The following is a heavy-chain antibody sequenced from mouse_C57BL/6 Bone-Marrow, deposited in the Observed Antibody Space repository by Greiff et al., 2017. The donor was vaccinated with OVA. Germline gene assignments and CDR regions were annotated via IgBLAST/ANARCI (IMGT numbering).Heavy chain of an antibody. D-gene: IGHD1-1*01. CDR2: ISDGGSYT. V-gene: IGHV5-4*01. CDR3: ARDYLAWFAY. Sequence: EVHLVESGGGLVKPGGSLKLSCAASGFTFSRSALSWVRQTPEKRLEWVATISDGGSYTSYPDNVTGRFTISRDNAKNNLYLQMSHLKSEDTAMYYCARDYLAWFAYWGQGTLVTVSA. J-gene: IGHJ3*01. CDR1: GFTFSRSA.